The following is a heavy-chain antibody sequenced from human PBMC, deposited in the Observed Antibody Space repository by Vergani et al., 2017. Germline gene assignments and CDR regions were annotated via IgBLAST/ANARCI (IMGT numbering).Heavy chain of an antibody. J-gene: IGHJ4*02. CDR1: GFTFNNYW. D-gene: IGHD2/OR15-2a*01. V-gene: IGHV3-74*02. CDR3: TAQPIVI. Sequence: EVQLLESGGGLVQPGGSLRLSCAASGFTFNNYWMHWVGQAPGKGLMWLSRINTDGSSTNYADSVQGRFTLSRDNAKSSLYLQMNSLTAEDTAIYYCTAQPIVIGGQGTQVTVSS. CDR2: INTDGSST.